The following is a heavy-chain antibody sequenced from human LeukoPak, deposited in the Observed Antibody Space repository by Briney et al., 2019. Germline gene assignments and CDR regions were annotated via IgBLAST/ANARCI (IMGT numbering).Heavy chain of an antibody. CDR3: ARAGSAYSSGWWWFDP. J-gene: IGHJ5*02. V-gene: IGHV1-18*01. CDR1: GYTFTSYG. D-gene: IGHD6-19*01. CDR2: ISAYNGNT. Sequence: SSVKVSCKASGYTFTSYGISWVRQAPGQGLEWMGWISAYNGNTNYAQKLQGRVTMTTDTSTSTAYMELRSLRSDDTAVYYCARAGSAYSSGWWWFDPWGQGTLVTVSS.